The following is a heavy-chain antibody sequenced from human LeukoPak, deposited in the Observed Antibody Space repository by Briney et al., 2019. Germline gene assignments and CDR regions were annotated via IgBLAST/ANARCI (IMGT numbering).Heavy chain of an antibody. CDR1: GFTFSSYA. J-gene: IGHJ3*02. Sequence: PGGSLRLSCAASGFTFSSYAMSWVRQAPGKGLEWVSAISGSGGSTYYADSVKGRFTISRDNSKNTLYLQMNSLRAEDTAVYYCARDDGYGLNAFDIWGQGTMVTVSS. CDR2: ISGSGGST. D-gene: IGHD5-12*01. V-gene: IGHV3-23*01. CDR3: ARDDGYGLNAFDI.